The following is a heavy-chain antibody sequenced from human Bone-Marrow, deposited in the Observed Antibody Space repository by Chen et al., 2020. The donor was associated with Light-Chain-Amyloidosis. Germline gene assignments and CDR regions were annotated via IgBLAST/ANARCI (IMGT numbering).Heavy chain of an antibody. J-gene: IGHJ4*02. CDR2: IYTSGST. CDR1: GGSISSYY. Sequence: QVQLQESGPGLVKPSETLFLTCTVSGGSISSYYWSWLRQPAGKGLEWIGRIYTSGSTNYNPSLKSRVTMSVDTSKNQFSLKLSSVTAADTAVYYCAREFQYYYDSSGYVDYWGQGTLVTVSS. D-gene: IGHD3-22*01. CDR3: AREFQYYYDSSGYVDY. V-gene: IGHV4-4*07.